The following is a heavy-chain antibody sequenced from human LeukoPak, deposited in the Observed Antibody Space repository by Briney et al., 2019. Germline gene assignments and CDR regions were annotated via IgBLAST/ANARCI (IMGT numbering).Heavy chain of an antibody. Sequence: GGSLRLSCAASGFIFSKHAMSWVRQAPGKGLEGVSVISISGDGTYYADSVKGRFTISRDNSKNTLYMQMKSLRAEDTAVYYCARRPTSLGYFDVWGRGTLVTVSS. J-gene: IGHJ2*01. CDR1: GFIFSKHA. CDR3: ARRPTSLGYFDV. V-gene: IGHV3-23*01. CDR2: ISISGDGT.